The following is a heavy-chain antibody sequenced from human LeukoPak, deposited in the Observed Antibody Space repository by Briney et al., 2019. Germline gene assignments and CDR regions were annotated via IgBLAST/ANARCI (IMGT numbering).Heavy chain of an antibody. CDR1: GVSFNDYY. CDR2: INHSGYT. D-gene: IGHD4-17*01. V-gene: IGHV4-34*01. J-gene: IGHJ4*02. CDR3: TRMTTGHDY. Sequence: SETLSLTCAVSGVSFNDYYWSWVRQTPGKGLEWIGEINHSGYTNDSPSLKSRVTLSIDTSRKQFSLNLRSVTVADSGIYYCTRMTTGHDYWGQGTLVTVSS.